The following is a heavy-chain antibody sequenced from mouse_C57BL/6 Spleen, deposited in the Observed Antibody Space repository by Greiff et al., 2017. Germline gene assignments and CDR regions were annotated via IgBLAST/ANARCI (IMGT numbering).Heavy chain of an antibody. J-gene: IGHJ1*03. CDR1: GYTFTDYY. V-gene: IGHV1-19*01. D-gene: IGHD1-1*01. Sequence: VQLQQSGPVLVKPGASVKMSCKASGYTFTDYYMNWVKQSHGKSLEWIGVINPYNGGTSYNQKFKGKATLTVDKSSSTAYMELNSLTSEDSAVYYGAREGDTTVVAPGYFDVWGTGTTVTVSS. CDR3: AREGDTTVVAPGYFDV. CDR2: INPYNGGT.